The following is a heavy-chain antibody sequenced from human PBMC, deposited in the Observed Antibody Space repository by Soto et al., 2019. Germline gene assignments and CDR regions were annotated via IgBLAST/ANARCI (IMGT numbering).Heavy chain of an antibody. CDR1: GGSISSGGYY. J-gene: IGHJ5*02. CDR3: ARGLFGVVTNNWFDP. D-gene: IGHD3-3*01. Sequence: SETLSLTCTVSGGSISSGGYYWSWIRQHPGKGLEWIGYIYYSGSTYYNPSLKSRVTISVDTSKNQFSLKLSSVTAADTAVYYCARGLFGVVTNNWFDPWGQGTLVTVSS. V-gene: IGHV4-31*03. CDR2: IYYSGST.